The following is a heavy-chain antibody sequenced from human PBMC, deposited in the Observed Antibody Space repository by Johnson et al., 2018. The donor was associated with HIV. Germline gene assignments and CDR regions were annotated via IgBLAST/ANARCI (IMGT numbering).Heavy chain of an antibody. CDR2: IGTAGDT. Sequence: VQLVESGGGLVQPGGSLRLSCAASGFTFSSYDMHWVRQATGKGLEWVSAIGTAGDTYYPGSVKGRFTISRDNSKNTLYLQMNSLRAEDTAVYYCAKRGSGWPSDAFDIWGQGTMVTVSS. CDR1: GFTFSSYD. CDR3: AKRGSGWPSDAFDI. V-gene: IGHV3-13*01. D-gene: IGHD6-19*01. J-gene: IGHJ3*02.